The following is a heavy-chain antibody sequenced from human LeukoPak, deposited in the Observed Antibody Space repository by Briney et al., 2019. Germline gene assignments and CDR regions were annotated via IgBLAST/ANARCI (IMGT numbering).Heavy chain of an antibody. D-gene: IGHD3-3*01. CDR1: GLTFSSYW. J-gene: IGHJ6*02. CDR2: INSDGSST. CDR3: AKNGPGTPFYYDYWYYYCGMDV. Sequence: GGSLRLSCAASGLTFSSYWMHWVRQAPGKGLVWVSRINSDGSSTSYADSVKGRFTISRDNAKNTLYLQMNSLRAEDTAVYYCAKNGPGTPFYYDYWYYYCGMDVWGQGTTVTVSS. V-gene: IGHV3-74*01.